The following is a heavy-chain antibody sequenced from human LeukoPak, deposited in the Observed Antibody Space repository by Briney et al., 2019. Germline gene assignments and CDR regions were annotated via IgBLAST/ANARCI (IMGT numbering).Heavy chain of an antibody. Sequence: GESLRLSCTASGFTFSTYIMNWVRQPPGKGLEWISFINSGSNNLFYTDSVRGRFTISRDNAKNSLYLQMNSLRAEDTAVYYCARGHTTDAAFDIWGQGTMVTVSS. CDR2: INSGSNNL. CDR3: ARGHTTDAAFDI. CDR1: GFTFSTYI. V-gene: IGHV3-48*01. J-gene: IGHJ3*02. D-gene: IGHD4-17*01.